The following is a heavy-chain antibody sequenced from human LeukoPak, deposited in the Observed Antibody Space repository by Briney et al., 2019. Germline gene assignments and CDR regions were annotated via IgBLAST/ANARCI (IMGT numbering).Heavy chain of an antibody. D-gene: IGHD2/OR15-2a*01. Sequence: ASVTVTCKVSGYSLTELSMHWVRQAPGKGLEWMGGFDPGNGETIFTKNFQGRVTMTDDTSTDTAYMELSSLRSEDTAVYYCTGGTFYRLLDYWGQGTLVTVSS. J-gene: IGHJ4*02. CDR3: TGGTFYRLLDY. CDR1: GYSLTELS. CDR2: FDPGNGET. V-gene: IGHV1-24*01.